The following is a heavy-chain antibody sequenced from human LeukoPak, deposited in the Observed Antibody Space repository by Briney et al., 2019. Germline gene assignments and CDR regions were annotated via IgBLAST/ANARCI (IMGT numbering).Heavy chain of an antibody. CDR1: GYTFTSYG. J-gene: IGHJ3*02. CDR2: ISAYNGNT. D-gene: IGHD2-21*02. V-gene: IGHV1-18*01. CDR3: ARDGTTYCGGDCYWIDAFDI. Sequence: ASVKVSCKASGYTFTSYGISWVRQAPGQGLEWMGWISAYNGNTNYAQKLQGRVTMTTDTSTSTACMELRSLRSDDTAVYYCARDGTTYCGGDCYWIDAFDIWGQGTMVTVSS.